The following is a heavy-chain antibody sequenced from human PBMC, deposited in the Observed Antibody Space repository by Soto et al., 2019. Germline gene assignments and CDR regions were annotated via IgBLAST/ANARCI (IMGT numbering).Heavy chain of an antibody. CDR1: GYTFTSYY. CDR2: INPSGGST. D-gene: IGHD2-15*01. CDR3: ARDLPVVPCSGGSCYHVY. V-gene: IGHV1-46*01. Sequence: QVQLVQSGAEVKKPGASVKVSCKASGYTFTSYYMHWVRQAPGQGLEWMGIINPSGGSTSYAQKFQGRVTMTRDTSTSTVYMELSSLRSEDTAVYYCARDLPVVPCSGGSCYHVYWGQGTLVTVSS. J-gene: IGHJ4*02.